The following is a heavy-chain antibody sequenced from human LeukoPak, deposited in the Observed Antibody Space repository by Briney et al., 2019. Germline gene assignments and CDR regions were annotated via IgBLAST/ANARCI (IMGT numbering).Heavy chain of an antibody. V-gene: IGHV4-59*01. D-gene: IGHD4-17*01. J-gene: IGHJ2*01. Sequence: PSETLSLTCSVSGGSISTSYWIWIPQSPGKGLEWIGYLYNSGSTNYNPSFKSRATISVDMSKNQFFLNLTSLTAADTAVYYCARPKYADYDWPDWYFDLWGRGTLVTVSS. CDR1: GGSISTSY. CDR3: ARPKYADYDWPDWYFDL. CDR2: LYNSGST.